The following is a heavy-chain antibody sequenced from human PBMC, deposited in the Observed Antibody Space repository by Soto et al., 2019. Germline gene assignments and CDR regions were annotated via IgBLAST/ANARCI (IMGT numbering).Heavy chain of an antibody. Sequence: ASVKVSCKVSGYTLTELSMHWVRQAPGKGLEWMGGFDPEDGETIYAQKFQGRVTMTEDTSTDTAYMELSSLRSEDTAVYYCAKAIVYDFWSGFYYMDVWDKGTTVTV. CDR1: GYTLTELS. CDR2: FDPEDGET. V-gene: IGHV1-24*01. J-gene: IGHJ6*03. CDR3: AKAIVYDFWSGFYYMDV. D-gene: IGHD3-3*01.